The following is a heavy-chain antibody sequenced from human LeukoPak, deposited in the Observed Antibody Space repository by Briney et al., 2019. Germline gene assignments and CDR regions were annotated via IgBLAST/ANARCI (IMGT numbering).Heavy chain of an antibody. J-gene: IGHJ4*02. CDR1: GFTFSSYS. Sequence: GGSLRLSCAASGFTFSSYSMNWVRQAPGKGLEWVSSISSSSYIYYADSVKGRFTISRDNAKNSLYLQMDSLRAEDTAVYCCASVFDYYGSGSYDYWGQGTLVTVSS. D-gene: IGHD3-10*01. V-gene: IGHV3-21*01. CDR2: ISSSSYI. CDR3: ASVFDYYGSGSYDY.